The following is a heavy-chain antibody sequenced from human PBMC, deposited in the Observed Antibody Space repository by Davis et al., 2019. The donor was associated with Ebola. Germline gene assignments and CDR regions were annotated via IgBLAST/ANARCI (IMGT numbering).Heavy chain of an antibody. CDR2: ISQRENT. D-gene: IGHD2-15*01. CDR1: GASISSDNW. Sequence: MPSETLSLTCAVSGASISSDNWWSWVRQPPGKGLEWIGQISQRENTNYKPSLKSRITISLDKSKNQFSLKLSSLTAADTAVYYCAREGDCDDGTCSSKTNWFDSWGQGTLVTVSS. V-gene: IGHV4-4*02. J-gene: IGHJ5*01. CDR3: AREGDCDDGTCSSKTNWFDS.